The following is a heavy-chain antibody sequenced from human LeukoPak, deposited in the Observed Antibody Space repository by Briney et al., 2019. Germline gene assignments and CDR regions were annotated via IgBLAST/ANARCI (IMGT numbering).Heavy chain of an antibody. CDR3: ARDSDYYNFDY. CDR1: GGSISSYY. D-gene: IGHD1-26*01. Sequence: SETLSLTCTVSGGSISSYYWSWIRQPPGKGLEWIGYIYYSGSTNYNPSLKSRVTISVDTSKNQFSLKLSSVTAADTAVYYCARDSDYYNFDYWGQGTLVTVFS. J-gene: IGHJ4*02. V-gene: IGHV4-59*01. CDR2: IYYSGST.